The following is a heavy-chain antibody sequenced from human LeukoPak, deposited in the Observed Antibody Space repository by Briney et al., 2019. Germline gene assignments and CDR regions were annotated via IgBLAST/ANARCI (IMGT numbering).Heavy chain of an antibody. CDR2: INWNGGST. J-gene: IGHJ4*02. D-gene: IGHD3-22*01. CDR1: GFTFDDYG. Sequence: PGGSLRLSCAASGFTFDDYGMSWVRQAPGKGLEWVSGINWNGGSTGYADSVKGRFIISRDNANNSLYLQMNSLRAEDTALYYCARERYYDSSGYFGEDYCGQGTLVTVSS. CDR3: ARERYYDSSGYFGEDY. V-gene: IGHV3-20*04.